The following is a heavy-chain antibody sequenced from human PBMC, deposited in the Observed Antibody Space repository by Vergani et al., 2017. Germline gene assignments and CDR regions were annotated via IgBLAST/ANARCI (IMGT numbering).Heavy chain of an antibody. CDR2: IYSGGST. V-gene: IGHV3-53*04. CDR3: ARAGRMTTVPQGFQH. D-gene: IGHD4-17*01. J-gene: IGHJ1*01. Sequence: EVQLVESGGGLVQPGGSLRLSCAASGFTVSSNYMSWVRQAPGKGLEWVSVIYSGGSTYYADSVKGRFTISRHNSKNTLYRQMNSLRAEDTAVYYCARAGRMTTVPQGFQHWGQGTLVTVSS. CDR1: GFTVSSNY.